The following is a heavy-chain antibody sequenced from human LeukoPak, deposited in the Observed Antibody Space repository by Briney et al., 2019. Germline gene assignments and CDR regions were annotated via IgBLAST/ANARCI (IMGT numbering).Heavy chain of an antibody. CDR1: GGSFSGYY. V-gene: IGHV4-34*01. CDR2: INHSGST. D-gene: IGHD6-19*01. CDR3: ARDRGSGWASQYYFDY. Sequence: SETLSLTCAVYGGSFSGYYWSWLRQPPGKGLEWIGEINHSGSTNYNPSLKSRVTISVDTSKNQFSLKLSSVTAADTAVYYCARDRGSGWASQYYFDYWGQGTLVTVSS. J-gene: IGHJ4*02.